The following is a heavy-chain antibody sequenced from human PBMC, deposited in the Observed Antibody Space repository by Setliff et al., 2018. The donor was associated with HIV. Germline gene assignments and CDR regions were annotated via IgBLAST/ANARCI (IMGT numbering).Heavy chain of an antibody. J-gene: IGHJ5*02. CDR3: AREGLRIAAAGYNWFDP. Sequence: PSETLSLTCTVSGGSISSGSYYWSWIRQPAGKGLEWIGHIYTTGSTNYNPSLKSRVTISVDTSENQFSLKLNSVTAADTALYYCAREGLRIAAAGYNWFDPWGPGTLVTVSS. CDR2: IYTTGST. V-gene: IGHV4-61*09. D-gene: IGHD6-13*01. CDR1: GGSISSGSYY.